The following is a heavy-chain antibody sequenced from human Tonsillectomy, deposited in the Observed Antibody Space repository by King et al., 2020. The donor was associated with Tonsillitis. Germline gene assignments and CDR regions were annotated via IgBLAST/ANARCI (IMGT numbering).Heavy chain of an antibody. J-gene: IGHJ4*02. Sequence: VQLVESGGGVVQPGRSLRLSCAASGFTFSSYGMHWVRQAPGKGLEWVAVIWYDGSNKYYADSVKGRFTISRDNSKKTLYLQMNSLRAEDTAVYYCARESREDYSGSGSYGIFDYWGQGTLVTVSS. CDR1: GFTFSSYG. CDR2: IWYDGSNK. D-gene: IGHD3-10*01. CDR3: ARESREDYSGSGSYGIFDY. V-gene: IGHV3-33*01.